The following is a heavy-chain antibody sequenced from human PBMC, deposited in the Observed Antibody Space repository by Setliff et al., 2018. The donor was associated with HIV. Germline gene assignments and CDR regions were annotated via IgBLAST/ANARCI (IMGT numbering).Heavy chain of an antibody. CDR3: ATSAESGFGIHWGVFNI. CDR2: IYSSGRT. D-gene: IGHD3-10*01. V-gene: IGHV4-39*01. J-gene: IGHJ3*02. Sequence: SETLSLTCTVSGGSTRTSGYYGGWIRQPPGKGREWIGIIYSSGRTYYNPSLKSRFAISVDTSKNQFSLKLRSVTAADTAVYYCATSAESGFGIHWGVFNIWGQGTRVTVS. CDR1: GGSTRTSGYY.